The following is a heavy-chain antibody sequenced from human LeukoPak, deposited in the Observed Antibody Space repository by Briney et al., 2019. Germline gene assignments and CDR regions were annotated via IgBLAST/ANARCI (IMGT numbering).Heavy chain of an antibody. Sequence: SGGSLRLSCAASGFTFSSYAMSWVRRAPGKGLEWVSAISGSGGSTYYADSAKGRFTISRDNSKNTLYLQMNSLRAEDTAVYYCATDRLLGRSYYYYMDVWGKGTTVTVSS. J-gene: IGHJ6*03. D-gene: IGHD2-21*01. CDR1: GFTFSSYA. CDR3: ATDRLLGRSYYYYMDV. V-gene: IGHV3-23*01. CDR2: ISGSGGST.